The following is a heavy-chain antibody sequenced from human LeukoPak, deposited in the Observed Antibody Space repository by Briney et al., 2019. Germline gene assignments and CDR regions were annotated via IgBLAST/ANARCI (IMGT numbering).Heavy chain of an antibody. Sequence: SQTLSLTCTVSGGSISSGDYYWSCIRQPPGKGLEWIGYIYYSGSTYYNPSLKSRVTISVDTSKNQFSLKLSSVTAADTAVYYCARGFLSPRDQDLDPWGQGTLVTVSS. CDR2: IYYSGST. J-gene: IGHJ5*02. CDR3: ARGFLSPRDQDLDP. D-gene: IGHD2/OR15-2a*01. V-gene: IGHV4-30-4*01. CDR1: GGSISSGDYY.